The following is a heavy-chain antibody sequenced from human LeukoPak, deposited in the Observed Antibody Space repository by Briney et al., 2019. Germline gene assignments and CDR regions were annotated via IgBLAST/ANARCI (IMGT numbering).Heavy chain of an antibody. CDR1: GYTLTELS. CDR2: FDPEDGET. J-gene: IGHJ4*02. CDR3: ASPGTWIQLWPY. V-gene: IGHV1-24*01. Sequence: ASVKVSCKVSGYTLTELSMHWVRQAPGKGLEWMGGFDPEDGETIYAQKFQGRVTMTEDTSTDTANMELSSLRSEDTAVYYCASPGTWIQLWPYWGQGTLVTVSS. D-gene: IGHD5-18*01.